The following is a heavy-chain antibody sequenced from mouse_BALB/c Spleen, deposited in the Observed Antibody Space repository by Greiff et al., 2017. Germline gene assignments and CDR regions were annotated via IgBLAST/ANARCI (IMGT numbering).Heavy chain of an antibody. Sequence: EVKLMESGPELVKPGASVKISCKASGYTFTDYNMHWVKQSHGKSLEWIGYIYPYNGGTGYNQKFKSKATLTVDNSSSTAYMELRSLTSEDSAVYYCAEIYYGSGGFAYWGQGTLVTVSA. CDR2: IYPYNGGT. CDR1: GYTFTDYN. V-gene: IGHV1S29*02. D-gene: IGHD1-1*01. CDR3: AEIYYGSGGFAY. J-gene: IGHJ3*01.